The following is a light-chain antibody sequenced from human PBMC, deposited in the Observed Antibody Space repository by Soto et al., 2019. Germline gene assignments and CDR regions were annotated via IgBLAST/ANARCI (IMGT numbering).Light chain of an antibody. J-gene: IGLJ1*01. V-gene: IGLV2-14*01. CDR3: SSYTSTSIYYV. Sequence: QSALTQPASVSGSPGQSITISCTGTSSDVGGYNYVSWYQQHPGKAPKLMIYEVSNRPSGVSNRFSGSKSGNTASLTISGLQAEDEADYYCSSYTSTSIYYVCGPRTKLTVL. CDR1: SSDVGGYNY. CDR2: EVS.